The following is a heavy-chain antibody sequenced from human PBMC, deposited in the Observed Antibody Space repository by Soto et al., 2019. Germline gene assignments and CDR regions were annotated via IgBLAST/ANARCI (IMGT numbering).Heavy chain of an antibody. D-gene: IGHD2-21*01. CDR2: ISPGGRYT. J-gene: IGHJ4*02. Sequence: QVQLVESGGGLVKPGGSLRLSCATSGFTFSDHYMTWIRQAPGKGLEFISYISPGGRYTNYGDSVKGRFTISRDNAKNSLFLQVNTLRDEDTAVYYCSRGRGGGVFDHWGQGTLVTVSS. CDR3: SRGRGGGVFDH. V-gene: IGHV3-11*05. CDR1: GFTFSDHY.